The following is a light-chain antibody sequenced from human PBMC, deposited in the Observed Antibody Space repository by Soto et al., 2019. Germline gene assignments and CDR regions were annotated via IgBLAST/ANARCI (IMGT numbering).Light chain of an antibody. CDR3: AAWDDSLSGRV. J-gene: IGLJ3*02. CDR1: SSNIGRDY. Sequence: QSVLTQPPSASGTPGQRVTISCSGSSSNIGRDYVYWYQQLPGRAPQLLIYSNNQRPPGVPDRFSGSKSGTSASLAISGLRSEDEADYYCAAWDDSLSGRVFGGGTKLTVL. CDR2: SNN. V-gene: IGLV1-47*02.